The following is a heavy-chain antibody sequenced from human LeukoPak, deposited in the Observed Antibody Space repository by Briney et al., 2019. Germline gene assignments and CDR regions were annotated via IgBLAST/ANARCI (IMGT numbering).Heavy chain of an antibody. CDR2: MNPNSGNK. Sequence: ASVKLSCKSSGYTFTTYDINWVRQAPGQGLEWMGWMNPNSGNKGYAQKFQGRLTMTRNTSISTAYMELSSLGSEDTAVYYCARVFCVHGVCYTGDWFDPWGQGTLVTVSS. CDR3: ARVFCVHGVCYTGDWFDP. V-gene: IGHV1-8*01. D-gene: IGHD2-8*01. CDR1: GYTFTTYD. J-gene: IGHJ5*02.